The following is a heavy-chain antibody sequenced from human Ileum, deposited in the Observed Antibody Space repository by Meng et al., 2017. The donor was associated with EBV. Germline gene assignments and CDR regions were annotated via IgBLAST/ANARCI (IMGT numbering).Heavy chain of an antibody. CDR3: ARWAFIYSYGFDN. D-gene: IGHD5-18*01. J-gene: IGHJ4*02. V-gene: IGHV4-4*02. CDR2: IYHNGGT. Sequence: RLDEPGPGLVKPSGTLSLTCAVSGGSITERNSWSWVRQPPGQGLEWIGEIYHNGGTNYNPSLKSRVTISVDKSKNEISLKLRSVTAADTAVYYCARWAFIYSYGFDNWGQGTLVTVSS. CDR1: GGSITERNS.